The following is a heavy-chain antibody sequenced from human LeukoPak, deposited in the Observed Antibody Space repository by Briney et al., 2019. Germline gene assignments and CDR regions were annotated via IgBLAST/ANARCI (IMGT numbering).Heavy chain of an antibody. Sequence: PSETLSLTCAVSGGSISRSDWWRWVRQSPGKGLEWIGEIFHSGSTKYNPSLKSRVTISVDKSKNQFSLNLTSVTAADTAMYYCARDGSLQTGAFDVWGQGTMVTVSS. CDR1: GGSISRSDW. J-gene: IGHJ3*01. CDR2: IFHSGST. CDR3: ARDGSLQTGAFDV. D-gene: IGHD5-24*01. V-gene: IGHV4-4*02.